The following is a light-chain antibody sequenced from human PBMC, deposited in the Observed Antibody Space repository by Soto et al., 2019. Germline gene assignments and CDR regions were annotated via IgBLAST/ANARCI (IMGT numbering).Light chain of an antibody. Sequence: QSVLTQPPSTSGTPGQRVAISCSGTSSNIGSHTVNWYQQLPGTAPKLLIYGDDQRPSGVPDRFSGSKSGTSASLAISGLQPEDEGDYYCASWDDRLNGPVFGGGTKLTVL. CDR3: ASWDDRLNGPV. J-gene: IGLJ3*02. V-gene: IGLV1-44*01. CDR2: GDD. CDR1: SSNIGSHT.